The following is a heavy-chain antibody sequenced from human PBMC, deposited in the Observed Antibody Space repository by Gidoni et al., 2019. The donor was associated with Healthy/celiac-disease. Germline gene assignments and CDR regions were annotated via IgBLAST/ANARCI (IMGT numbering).Heavy chain of an antibody. J-gene: IGHJ3*02. CDR2: ISYDGSNK. Sequence: QVQLVESGGGVVQPGRSLRLSCSASGFTFSSYAMHWVRQAPGKGLEWVVVISYDGSNKYYADSVKGRFTISRDNSKNTLYLQMNSLRAEDTAVYYCAGTWFGEHPGAFDIWGQGTMVTVSS. CDR1: GFTFSSYA. D-gene: IGHD3-10*01. CDR3: AGTWFGEHPGAFDI. V-gene: IGHV3-30-3*01.